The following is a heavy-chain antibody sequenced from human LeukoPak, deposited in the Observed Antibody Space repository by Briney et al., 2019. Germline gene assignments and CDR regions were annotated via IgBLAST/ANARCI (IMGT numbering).Heavy chain of an antibody. CDR2: TRNKANSYTT. V-gene: IGHV3-72*01. CDR1: GFTFSGHY. CDR3: ARGLPPDGMDV. J-gene: IGHJ6*02. Sequence: GGSLRLSCAASGFTFSGHYMDWVRQAPGKGLEWVGRTRNKANSYTTEYAASVKGRFTISRDDSKNSLYLQMNSLKTEDTAVYYCARGLPPDGMDVWGQGTTVTVSS.